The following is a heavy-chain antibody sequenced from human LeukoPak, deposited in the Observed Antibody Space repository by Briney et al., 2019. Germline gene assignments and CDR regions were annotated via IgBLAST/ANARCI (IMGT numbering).Heavy chain of an antibody. V-gene: IGHV4-61*09. CDR2: MYTSGST. CDR1: GGSISSGSYY. Sequence: SSETLSLTCTVSGGSISSGSYYWSWIRQPAGKGLEWIGHMYTSGSTNYNPSLKSRVTISVDTSKNQFSLKLSSVTAADTAVYYCARDILRGLRLYYLVYWPQRTLVTVSS. CDR3: ARDILRGLRLYYLVY. D-gene: IGHD2-2*02. J-gene: IGHJ4*02.